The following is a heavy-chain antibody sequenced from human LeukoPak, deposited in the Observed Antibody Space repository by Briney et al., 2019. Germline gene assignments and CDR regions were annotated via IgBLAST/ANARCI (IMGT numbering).Heavy chain of an antibody. CDR2: IYSGDST. J-gene: IGHJ4*02. CDR3: ARARGNSEFDC. V-gene: IGHV3-53*01. CDR1: GFAVSDNY. D-gene: IGHD4-23*01. Sequence: PGGSLRLSCAASGFAVSDNYMSWVRQSPGKGLECVSVIYSGDSTYHADSVKGRFTISRDNSKNTLYLQMNSLRAEDTAVYYCARARGNSEFDCWGQGTLVTVSS.